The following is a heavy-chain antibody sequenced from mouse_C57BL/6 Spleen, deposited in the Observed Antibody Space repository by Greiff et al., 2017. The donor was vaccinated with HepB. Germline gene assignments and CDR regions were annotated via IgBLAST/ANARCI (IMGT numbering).Heavy chain of an antibody. CDR1: GFTFSDYY. V-gene: IGHV5-16*01. Sequence: DVKLVESEGGLVQPGSSMKLSCTASGFTFSDYYMAWVRQVPEKGLEWVANINYDGSSTYYLDSLKSRFIISRDNAKNILYLQMSSLKSEDTATYYCARDADDGYYGWYFDVWGTGTTVTVSS. CDR2: INYDGSST. D-gene: IGHD2-3*01. J-gene: IGHJ1*03. CDR3: ARDADDGYYGWYFDV.